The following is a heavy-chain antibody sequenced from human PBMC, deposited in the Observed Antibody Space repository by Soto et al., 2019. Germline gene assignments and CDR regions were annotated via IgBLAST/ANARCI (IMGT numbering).Heavy chain of an antibody. CDR3: ARGDYYGSGSTYGMDV. CDR2: ISRSGSTR. D-gene: IGHD3-10*01. J-gene: IGHJ6*02. Sequence: PGGSLRLCCAVSGFTFSTYEMNWVRQAPGKGLEWVSDISRSGSTRYYADSVKGRFTISRDNAKNSLYLQMNSLRAEDTAVYYCARGDYYGSGSTYGMDVWGQGTTVTVSS. CDR1: GFTFSTYE. V-gene: IGHV3-48*03.